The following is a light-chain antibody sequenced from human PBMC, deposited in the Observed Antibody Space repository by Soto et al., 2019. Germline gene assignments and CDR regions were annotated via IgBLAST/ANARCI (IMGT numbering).Light chain of an antibody. Sequence: DIVMTQSPDSLAVSLGERATINCKSSQSVLYSSNNKNYLAWYQQKPGQPPKLLIYWASTRESGVPDRFSGSEPWTDVTLTISSLQAEDVAVHYCQQYYSTPSFGGGTKLEIK. CDR1: QSVLYSSNNKNY. CDR2: WAS. V-gene: IGKV4-1*01. CDR3: QQYYSTPS. J-gene: IGKJ4*01.